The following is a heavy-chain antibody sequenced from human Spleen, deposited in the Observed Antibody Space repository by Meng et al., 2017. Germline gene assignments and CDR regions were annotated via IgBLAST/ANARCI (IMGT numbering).Heavy chain of an antibody. J-gene: IGHJ4*02. CDR2: IYHSGSR. CDR1: GGSIRSTNW. V-gene: IGHV4-4*02. CDR3: ARDFQGESTGYPSFDD. D-gene: IGHD3-22*01. Sequence: SETLSLTCTVSGGSIRSTNWWSWVRQSPGKGLEWIGEIYHSGSRNFNPSLESRVTISVDKSKNQLSLKLSSVTAADTGIYYCARDFQGESTGYPSFDDWGQGILVTVSS.